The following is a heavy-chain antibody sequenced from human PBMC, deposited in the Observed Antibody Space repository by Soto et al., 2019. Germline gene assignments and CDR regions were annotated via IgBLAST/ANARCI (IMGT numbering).Heavy chain of an antibody. CDR1: GYDFSSYP. CDR2: INVANGNT. J-gene: IGHJ4*02. Sequence: QVQLVQSGAEVKKPGASVKVSCKASGYDFSSYPINWVRQAPGQRPEWVGWINVANGNTQYSRKVQDRVTITRDTPATKVSMLLSSLRSEDTAVFFWARGGLPSTIGGAAWPYLAHWGQGTLVTVSS. CDR3: ARGGLPSTIGGAAWPYLAH. V-gene: IGHV1-3*01. D-gene: IGHD1-26*01.